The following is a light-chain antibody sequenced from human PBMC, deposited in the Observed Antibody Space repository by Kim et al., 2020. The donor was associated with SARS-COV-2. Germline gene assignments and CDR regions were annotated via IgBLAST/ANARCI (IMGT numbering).Light chain of an antibody. J-gene: IGLJ3*02. CDR1: SGHSSYG. Sequence: GASVKLTCTLRSGHSSYGIAWHQQQPGKGPRDLMKLNSDGSHSKGDGIPDRFSGSSSGAERYLTVASRQSEDEADYYCQTWGTGMVFGGGTQLTVL. CDR3: QTWGTGMV. CDR2: LNSDGSH. V-gene: IGLV4-69*01.